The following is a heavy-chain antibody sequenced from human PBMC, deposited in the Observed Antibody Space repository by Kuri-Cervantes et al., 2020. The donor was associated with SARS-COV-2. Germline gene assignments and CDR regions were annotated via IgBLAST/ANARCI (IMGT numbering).Heavy chain of an antibody. CDR2: ISAYNGNA. CDR1: GGTFSSYT. Sequence: ASVKVSCKASGGTFSSYTISWVRQAPGQGLEWMGWISAYNGNAHYAQKFQGRVTMTTDSSTSTAYMELSSLRSEDTAVYYCANSQAVGAVDPFDIWGQGTMVTVSS. D-gene: IGHD1-26*01. CDR3: ANSQAVGAVDPFDI. J-gene: IGHJ3*02. V-gene: IGHV1-18*01.